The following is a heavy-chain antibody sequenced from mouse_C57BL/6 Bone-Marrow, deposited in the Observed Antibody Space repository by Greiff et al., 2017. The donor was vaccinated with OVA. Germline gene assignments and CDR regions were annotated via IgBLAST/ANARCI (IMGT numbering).Heavy chain of an antibody. CDR3: AREDGYRAWFAY. J-gene: IGHJ3*01. CDR1: GYTFTSYG. Sequence: QVQLQQSGAELARPGASVKLSCKASGYTFTSYGISWVKQRTGQGLEWIGEIYPRSGNTYYNEKFKGKATLTADKSSSTAYMELRSLTSEDSAVYFCAREDGYRAWFAYWGQGTLVTVSA. CDR2: IYPRSGNT. D-gene: IGHD2-3*01. V-gene: IGHV1-81*01.